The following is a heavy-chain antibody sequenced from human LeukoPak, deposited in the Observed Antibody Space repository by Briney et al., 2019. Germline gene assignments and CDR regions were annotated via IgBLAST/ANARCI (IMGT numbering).Heavy chain of an antibody. CDR1: GYSISSGYY. CDR3: ARITIFGVVTL. CDR2: IYHSGST. D-gene: IGHD3-3*01. J-gene: IGHJ3*01. V-gene: IGHV4-38-2*02. Sequence: SETLSLTCTVSGYSISSGYYWGWNRQPPGKGLEWIGSIYHSGSTYYNPSLKSRVTISVDTSKNQFSLKLSSVTAADTAVYYCARITIFGVVTLWGQGTMVTVSS.